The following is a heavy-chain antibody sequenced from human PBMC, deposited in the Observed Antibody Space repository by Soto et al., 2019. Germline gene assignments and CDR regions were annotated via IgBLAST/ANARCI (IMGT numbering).Heavy chain of an antibody. V-gene: IGHV1-69*13. CDR1: GGTFSSYA. J-gene: IGHJ6*02. CDR2: IIPIFGTA. CDR3: TGRDDGYSPIHGMDV. Sequence: ASVKVSCKASGGTFSSYAISWVRQAPGQGLEWMGGIIPIFGTANYAQKFQGRVTITADESTSTAYMELSSLRSEDTAVYYCTGRDDGYSPIHGMDVWGQGTTVTVSS. D-gene: IGHD4-4*01.